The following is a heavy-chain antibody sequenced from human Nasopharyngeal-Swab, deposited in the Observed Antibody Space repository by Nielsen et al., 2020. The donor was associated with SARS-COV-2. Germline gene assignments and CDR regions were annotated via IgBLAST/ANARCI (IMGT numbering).Heavy chain of an antibody. CDR3: AKWLSTRSLDY. J-gene: IGHJ4*02. CDR2: ISGSGGST. Sequence: GESLKISCAASGFTFSSYAMSWVRQAPGKGLEWVSAISGSGGSTYYADSVKGRFTISRDNSKNTLYLQMNSLRVEDTAVYYCAKWLSTRSLDYWGQGTLVTVSS. CDR1: GFTFSSYA. V-gene: IGHV3-23*01. D-gene: IGHD2-2*01.